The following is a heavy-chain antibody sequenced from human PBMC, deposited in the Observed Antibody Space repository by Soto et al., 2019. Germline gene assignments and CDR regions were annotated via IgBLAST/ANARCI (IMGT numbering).Heavy chain of an antibody. CDR1: GFPSSSYT. V-gene: IGHV3-21*01. CDR3: ARDVSSYLDPYYSYGMDV. CDR2: ISNSKSYI. J-gene: IGHJ6*02. Sequence: GALRLSCADSGFPSSSYTMNWVRQAPGQGLQWVSSISNSKSYIYYADSLKGRFTISRDNAKTSLYLQINSRRAEDAAVYYCARDVSSYLDPYYSYGMDVWGQGTTVTVSS. D-gene: IGHD3-16*02.